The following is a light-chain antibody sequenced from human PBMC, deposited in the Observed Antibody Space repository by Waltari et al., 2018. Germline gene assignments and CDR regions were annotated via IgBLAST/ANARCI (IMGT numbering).Light chain of an antibody. J-gene: IGLJ2*01. Sequence: QSALTQPASVFGSLGQSVTLSCPGTATDIAGYDYVSWYPHHSGKAPKLLIYEINKRPSGVPNRFSGSRSGNTASLTVSGLRPEDEADYYCSSYAGSNRVIFGGGTKLTVL. CDR1: ATDIAGYDY. CDR2: EIN. V-gene: IGLV2-8*01. CDR3: SSYAGSNRVI.